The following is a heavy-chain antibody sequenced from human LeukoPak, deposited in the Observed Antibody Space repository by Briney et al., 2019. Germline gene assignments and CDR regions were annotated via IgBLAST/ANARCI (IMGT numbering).Heavy chain of an antibody. V-gene: IGHV3-74*01. D-gene: IGHD5-18*01. CDR3: ARDPSYSHGSFDY. Sequence: PGGSLRLSCAASGFTFISYWMHWVRQAPGKGLVWVSRIDSDGSSTSYADPVKGRFTISRDNAKNTLYLQMNGLRAEDTAVYYCARDPSYSHGSFDYWGQGTLVTVSS. CDR2: IDSDGSST. CDR1: GFTFISYW. J-gene: IGHJ4*02.